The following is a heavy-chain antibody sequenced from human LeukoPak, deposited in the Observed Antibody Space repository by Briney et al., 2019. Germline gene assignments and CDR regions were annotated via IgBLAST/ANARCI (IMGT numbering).Heavy chain of an antibody. V-gene: IGHV3-21*01. J-gene: IGHJ5*02. CDR3: ARVSNSGWGSRFDP. CDR1: GFTFSSYS. Sequence: GGSLRLSCAASGFTFSSYSMNWVRLAPGKGLEWVSSISSSSSYISYADSLKGRFTISRDNAKNSLYLQMNSLRAEDTAVYYCARVSNSGWGSRFDPWGQGTLVTVSS. CDR2: ISSSSSYI. D-gene: IGHD6-19*01.